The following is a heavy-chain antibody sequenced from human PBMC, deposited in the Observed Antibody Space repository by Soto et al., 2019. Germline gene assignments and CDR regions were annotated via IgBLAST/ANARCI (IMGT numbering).Heavy chain of an antibody. CDR1: AGSISRSTYY. D-gene: IGHD2-2*02. V-gene: IGHV4-39*01. J-gene: IGHJ6*02. CDR3: ARHAVVVVPAAIYYYYGMDV. Sequence: SETLSVTCTVSAGSISRSTYYWGWIRQPPGKGLEWIGSIYYSGSTYYNPSLKSRVTISVDTSKNQFSLKLSSVTAADTAVYYCARHAVVVVPAAIYYYYGMDVWGQGTTVT. CDR2: IYYSGST.